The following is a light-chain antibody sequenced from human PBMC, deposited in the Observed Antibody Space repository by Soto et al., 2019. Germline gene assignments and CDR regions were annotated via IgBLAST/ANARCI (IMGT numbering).Light chain of an antibody. CDR3: SSYTSGSTLHV. V-gene: IGLV2-14*01. CDR1: SSDVGGYDY. Sequence: QSVLTQPASVSGSPGQSITISCTGTSSDVGGYDYVSWYQQHPGKAPRLMIYKASNRPSGVSHRFSGSRSGNTASLTISGLQAEDEDDYYCSSYTSGSTLHVFGTGTKVTVL. J-gene: IGLJ1*01. CDR2: KAS.